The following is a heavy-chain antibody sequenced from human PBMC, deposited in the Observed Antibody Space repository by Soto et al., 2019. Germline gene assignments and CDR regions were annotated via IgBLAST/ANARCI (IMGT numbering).Heavy chain of an antibody. J-gene: IGHJ6*02. CDR2: IIPIFGTA. Sequence: QVQLVQSGAEVKKPGSSVKVSCKASGGTFSSYAISWVRQAPGQGLEWMGGIIPIFGTANYAQKFQGRVTITADESTSTAYLELSSLRSEDTAVYYCARELPMVRGPFYGMDVWGQGTTVTVSS. D-gene: IGHD3-10*01. V-gene: IGHV1-69*01. CDR1: GGTFSSYA. CDR3: ARELPMVRGPFYGMDV.